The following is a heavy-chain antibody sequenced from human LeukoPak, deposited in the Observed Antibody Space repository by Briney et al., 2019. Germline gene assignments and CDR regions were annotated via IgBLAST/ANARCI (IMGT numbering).Heavy chain of an antibody. CDR2: ISYDGGNK. J-gene: IGHJ6*02. CDR1: GFTFSSYA. CDR3: ARGFYDMDV. Sequence: GRSLRLSCAASGFTFSSYAMHWVRQAPGKGLEWVALISYDGGNKYYADSVKGRFTISRDNSKNTLFLQMNSLRAEDTAEYYCARGFYDMDVWGQGTTVTVSS. V-gene: IGHV3-30-3*01.